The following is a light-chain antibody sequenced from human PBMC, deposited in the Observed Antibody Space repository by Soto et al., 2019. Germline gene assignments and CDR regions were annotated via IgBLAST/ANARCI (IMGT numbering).Light chain of an antibody. CDR1: QSVSNN. Sequence: EIVMTHSPDTLSVSPGERATLSCMASQSVSNNLAWYQQKPGQAPRLLIYGASTRATGIPARISGSGSGTEFTLTISRLQSEDFAVYYCQQYNNWPRTFGQGTKVDIK. CDR2: GAS. V-gene: IGKV3-15*01. J-gene: IGKJ1*01. CDR3: QQYNNWPRT.